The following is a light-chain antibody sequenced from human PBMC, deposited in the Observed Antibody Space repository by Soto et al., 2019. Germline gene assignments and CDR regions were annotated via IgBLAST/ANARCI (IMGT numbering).Light chain of an antibody. V-gene: IGKV3-11*01. CDR3: QHRSNWPRT. CDR1: QSVSRY. Sequence: EIVLTQSPATLSLSPGDTATLSCRASQSVSRYLAWYQQKPGQAPRLLIYDASNRATGIPARFSGSGSGTDFTLTIDSLEPEDFAVYYCQHRSNWPRTFGQGTKVEIK. J-gene: IGKJ2*01. CDR2: DAS.